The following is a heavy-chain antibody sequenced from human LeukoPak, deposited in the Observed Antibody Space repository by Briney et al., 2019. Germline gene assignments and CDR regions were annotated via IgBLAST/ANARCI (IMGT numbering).Heavy chain of an antibody. CDR1: GFTLSSYW. J-gene: IGHJ4*02. V-gene: IGHV3-7*01. CDR2: IKQDGSER. Sequence: GGSLRLSCAASGFTLSSYWMSWVRQAPGKGLVCVANIKQDGSERYYVDSVKGRFTISRDNAKNSLYLQMNSLRAEDTAVYYCARRYCGGDCHSPYFDYWGQGTLVTVSS. D-gene: IGHD2-21*02. CDR3: ARRYCGGDCHSPYFDY.